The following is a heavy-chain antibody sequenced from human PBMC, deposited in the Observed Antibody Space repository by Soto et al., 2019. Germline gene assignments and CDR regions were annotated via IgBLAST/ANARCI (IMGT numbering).Heavy chain of an antibody. D-gene: IGHD2-21*01. CDR1: GGSISSGDYY. V-gene: IGHV4-30-4*01. Sequence: SETLSLTCTVSGGSISSGDYYWSWIRQPPGKGLEYMGFIYYSGSTHYNPSLKSRLTMSLDTSKSQFSLKLSSVTTADTAVYYCARGVISPQYFFDYWGQGTLVTVSS. J-gene: IGHJ4*02. CDR2: IYYSGST. CDR3: ARGVISPQYFFDY.